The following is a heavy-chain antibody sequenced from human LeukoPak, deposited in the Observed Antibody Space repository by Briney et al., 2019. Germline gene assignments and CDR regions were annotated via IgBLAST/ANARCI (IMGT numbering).Heavy chain of an antibody. CDR2: INHSGST. J-gene: IGHJ4*02. Sequence: SETLSLTCAVYGGSFSGYYWSWIRQPPGKGLEWIGEINHSGSTYYNPSLKSRLTISADTSKNQFSLRLSSVTAADTAVYYCARDDMGATGRIDYWGQGTLVTVSS. CDR3: ARDDMGATGRIDY. CDR1: GGSFSGYY. D-gene: IGHD1-26*01. V-gene: IGHV4-34*01.